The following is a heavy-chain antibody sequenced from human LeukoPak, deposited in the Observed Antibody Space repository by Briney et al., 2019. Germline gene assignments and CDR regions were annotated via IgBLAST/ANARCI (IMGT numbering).Heavy chain of an antibody. D-gene: IGHD5-12*01. CDR2: ISDSGGRT. V-gene: IGHV3-23*01. CDR1: GITLSNYG. Sequence: GGSLRLSCAVSGITLSNYGMSWVRQAPGKGLEWVAGISDSGGRTNYADSVKGRFTISRDNPKNTLYLQMNSLRAEDTAVYYCARRYDTLDYWGQGTLVTVSS. J-gene: IGHJ4*02. CDR3: ARRYDTLDY.